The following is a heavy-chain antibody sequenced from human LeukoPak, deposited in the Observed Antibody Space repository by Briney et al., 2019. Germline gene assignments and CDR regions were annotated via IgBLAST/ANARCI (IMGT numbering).Heavy chain of an antibody. CDR3: AREEYSYGSENFDY. V-gene: IGHV3-48*03. Sequence: GGSLRPSCAASGFTFSSYEMNWVRQAPGKGLEWVSYISSSGSTIYYADSVKGRFTISKDNAKNSLYLQMNSLRAEDTAVYYCAREEYSYGSENFDYWGQGTLVTVSS. CDR2: ISSSGSTI. J-gene: IGHJ4*02. CDR1: GFTFSSYE. D-gene: IGHD5-18*01.